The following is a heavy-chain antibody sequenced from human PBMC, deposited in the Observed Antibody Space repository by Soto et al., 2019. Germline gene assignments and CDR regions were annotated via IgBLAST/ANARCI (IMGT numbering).Heavy chain of an antibody. CDR2: ITVYSGTT. CDR1: GYTFTNYG. Sequence: VKVSCKASGYTFTNYGLSWVRQAPGQGLEWMGWITVYSGTTDHVQKFRGRVSMTTDTSTNTAYMELASLRSDDTAVYYCARPQRGDDFKNAFDLWGQGTMVTVSS. CDR3: ARPQRGDDFKNAFDL. J-gene: IGHJ3*01. V-gene: IGHV1-18*04. D-gene: IGHD3-3*01.